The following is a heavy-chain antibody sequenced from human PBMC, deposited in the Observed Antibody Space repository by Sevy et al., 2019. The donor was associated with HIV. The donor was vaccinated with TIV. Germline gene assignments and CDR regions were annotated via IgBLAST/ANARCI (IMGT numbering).Heavy chain of an antibody. CDR1: GFKFDDYA. Sequence: GGSLRLSCTASGFKFDDYAMHWVRQPPGKGLEWVSGITWDGGRTGYADSVKGRFIISRDNTKSSLYLQMNSLRAEDTALYYCAKDLRRGDILTGYLNYWVQGILVTVSS. V-gene: IGHV3-9*01. CDR2: ITWDGGRT. D-gene: IGHD3-9*01. J-gene: IGHJ4*02. CDR3: AKDLRRGDILTGYLNY.